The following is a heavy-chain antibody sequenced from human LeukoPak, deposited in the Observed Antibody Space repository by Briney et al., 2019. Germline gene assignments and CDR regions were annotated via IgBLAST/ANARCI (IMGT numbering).Heavy chain of an antibody. V-gene: IGHV5-51*01. CDR2: IYPGDSDT. D-gene: IGHD3-22*01. J-gene: IGHJ3*02. CDR3: ASTHYYDSTGYTRDAFDI. Sequence: GESLKISCKGSGYSFTSYWIGWVRQMPGKGLQWMGIIYPGDSDTRYSPSFLGQGTISDDKSISTAYLQWSSLKASDTAMYYCASTHYYDSTGYTRDAFDIWGQGTMVTVSS. CDR1: GYSFTSYW.